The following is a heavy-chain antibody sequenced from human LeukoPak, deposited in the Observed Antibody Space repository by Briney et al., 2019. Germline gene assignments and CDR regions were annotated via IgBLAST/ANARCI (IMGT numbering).Heavy chain of an antibody. V-gene: IGHV4-61*02. CDR3: ARLRYCSSTSCPAWDYYYYYMDV. CDR1: GGSISSGSYY. J-gene: IGHJ6*03. D-gene: IGHD2-2*01. CDR2: IYTSGST. Sequence: SETLSLTCTVSGGSISSGSYYWSWIRQPAGKGLEWIGRIYTSGSTNYNPSLKSRVTISVDTSKNQFSLKLSSVTAADTAVYYCARLRYCSSTSCPAWDYYYYYMDVWGKGTTVTVSS.